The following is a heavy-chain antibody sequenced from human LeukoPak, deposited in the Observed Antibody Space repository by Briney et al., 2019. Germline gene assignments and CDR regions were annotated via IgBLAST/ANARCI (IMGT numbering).Heavy chain of an antibody. V-gene: IGHV4-4*07. CDR2: IYTSGST. D-gene: IGHD6-13*01. CDR3: ARGSRDSSSWYYFDY. J-gene: IGHJ4*02. CDR1: GGSISSYY. Sequence: SETLSLTCTVSGGSISSYYWSWIRQPAGKGLEWIGRIYTSGSTNYNPSLKSRVTMSVDTSKNQFSLKLSSVTAADTAVYYCARGSRDSSSWYYFDYWGQGTLVTVSS.